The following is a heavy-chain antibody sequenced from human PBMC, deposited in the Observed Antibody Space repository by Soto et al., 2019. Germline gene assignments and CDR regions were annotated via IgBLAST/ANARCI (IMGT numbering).Heavy chain of an antibody. CDR3: ARSPRNWGFDY. CDR1: GGSISSSSYY. V-gene: IGHV4-39*01. CDR2: IYYSGST. J-gene: IGHJ4*02. Sequence: ASETLSLTCTVSGGSISSSSYYWGWIRQPPGKGLEWIGSIYYSGSTYYNLSLKSRVTISVDTSITTAYMELSSLRSEDTAVYYCARSPRNWGFDYWGLGTLVTVSS. D-gene: IGHD7-27*01.